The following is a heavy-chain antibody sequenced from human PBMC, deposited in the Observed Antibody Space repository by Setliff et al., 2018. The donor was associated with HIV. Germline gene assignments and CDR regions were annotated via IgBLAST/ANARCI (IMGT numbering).Heavy chain of an antibody. J-gene: IGHJ6*03. CDR1: GGSLTNYY. Sequence: SETLSLTCAVYGGSLTNYYWSWIRQSPGKGLEWIGEITDDGTATYTSSLKSRVTISLDTSKKQLSLKVTSVTAADTAIYYCARGSSSIFGVLVLLPHSYYYMDVWGKGTTVTVSS. CDR2: ITDDGTA. CDR3: ARGSSSIFGVLVLLPHSYYYMDV. V-gene: IGHV4-34*01. D-gene: IGHD3-3*01.